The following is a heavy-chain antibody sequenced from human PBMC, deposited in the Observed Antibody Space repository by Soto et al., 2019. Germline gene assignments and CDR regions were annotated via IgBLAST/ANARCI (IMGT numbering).Heavy chain of an antibody. CDR3: ASSILHYYGSGSYYSNNWFDP. Sequence: GASVKVSCKASGYTFTGYYMHWVRQAPGQGLEWMGWINPNSGGTNYAQKFQGWVTMTRDTSISTAYMELSSVTAADTAVYYCASSILHYYGSGSYYSNNWFDPWGQGTLVTVSS. CDR1: GYTFTGYY. D-gene: IGHD3-10*01. CDR2: INPNSGGT. V-gene: IGHV1-2*04. J-gene: IGHJ5*02.